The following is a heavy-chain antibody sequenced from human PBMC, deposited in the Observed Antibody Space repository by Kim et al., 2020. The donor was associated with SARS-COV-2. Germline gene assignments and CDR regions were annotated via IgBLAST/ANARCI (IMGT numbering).Heavy chain of an antibody. D-gene: IGHD6-6*01. Sequence: GGSLRLSCAASGFTFSSYAMHWVRQAPGKGLEWVAVISYDGSNKYYADSVKGRFTISRDNSKNTRYLQMNSLRAEDTAVYYCASADGQLAGDYWGQGTLVTVSS. J-gene: IGHJ4*02. CDR2: ISYDGSNK. CDR3: ASADGQLAGDY. CDR1: GFTFSSYA. V-gene: IGHV3-30-3*01.